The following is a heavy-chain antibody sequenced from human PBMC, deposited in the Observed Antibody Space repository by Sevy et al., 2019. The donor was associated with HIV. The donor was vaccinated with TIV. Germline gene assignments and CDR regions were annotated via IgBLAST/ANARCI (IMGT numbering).Heavy chain of an antibody. J-gene: IGHJ4*02. Sequence: GSLRLSYAASGFSLNTYWMSWVRQAPGKGLEWVANIKQDGSVTYYVDSVKGRFTISRDNARNFLFLQMNSLRAEDTARYYCVRAVAADGSFWGQGTLVTVSS. V-gene: IGHV3-7*01. CDR2: IKQDGSVT. CDR1: GFSLNTYW. D-gene: IGHD6-13*01. CDR3: VRAVAADGSF.